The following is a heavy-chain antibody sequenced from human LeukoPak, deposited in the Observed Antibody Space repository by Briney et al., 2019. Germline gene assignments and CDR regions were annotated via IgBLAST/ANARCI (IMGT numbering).Heavy chain of an antibody. V-gene: IGHV3-33*01. Sequence: GGSLRLSCTASGFTFGSYAIHWVRQAPGKGLEWVSVIYYDGSKIYYADSVKGRFTLSRDNSKNTLYLQMNSLIAEDTAVYYCVRDDSGSVIRGVLHYWGQGTLVTVSS. CDR1: GFTFGSYA. D-gene: IGHD3-10*01. CDR3: VRDDSGSVIRGVLHY. CDR2: IYYDGSKI. J-gene: IGHJ4*02.